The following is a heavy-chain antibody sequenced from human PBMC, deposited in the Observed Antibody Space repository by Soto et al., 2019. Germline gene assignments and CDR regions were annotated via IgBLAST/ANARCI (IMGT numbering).Heavy chain of an antibody. CDR1: GGSISSGAYS. CDR3: ARVVDASGSFSDY. J-gene: IGHJ4*02. V-gene: IGHV4-30-2*01. D-gene: IGHD3-10*01. CDR2: IYHTGST. Sequence: QLQESGSGPVKPSQTLNLTCAVSGGSISSGAYSWSWIRQPPGKGLEWIGYIYHTGSTYYNPSLESRVSISVDRSKNQFSLKLSSVTAADTAVYYCARVVDASGSFSDYWGQGTLVTVSS.